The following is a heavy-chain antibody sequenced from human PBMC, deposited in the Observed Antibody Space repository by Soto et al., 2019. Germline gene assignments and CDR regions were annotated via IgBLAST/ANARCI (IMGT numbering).Heavy chain of an antibody. CDR3: ARDSEPEIRQPSYSGSYYPFDY. D-gene: IGHD1-26*01. J-gene: IGHJ4*02. Sequence: ASVKVSCKASGYTFTSYGISWVRQAPGQGLEWMGWISAYNGNTNYAQKLQGRVTMTTDTSTSTAYMELRSLRSDDTAVYYCARDSEPEIRQPSYSGSYYPFDYWGQGTLVTVSS. CDR1: GYTFTSYG. V-gene: IGHV1-18*01. CDR2: ISAYNGNT.